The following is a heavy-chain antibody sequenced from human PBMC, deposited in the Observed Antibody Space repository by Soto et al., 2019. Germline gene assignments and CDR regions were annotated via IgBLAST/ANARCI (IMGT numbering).Heavy chain of an antibody. V-gene: IGHV4-39*01. CDR1: GGSISSGRYY. CDR3: ATNRGFDFYYFDS. J-gene: IGHJ4*02. D-gene: IGHD5-12*01. CDR2: IDYTGTT. Sequence: SETLSLTCTVSGGSISSGRYYWGWIRQPPGKGLEFIGTIDYTGTTYYNPSLKSRVTISADTSKNQFSLYLSSLTASDTAVYYCATNRGFDFYYFDSWGQGAQVTVSS.